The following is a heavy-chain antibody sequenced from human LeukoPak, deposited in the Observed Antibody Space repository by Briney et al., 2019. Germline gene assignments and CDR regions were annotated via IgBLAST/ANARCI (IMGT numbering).Heavy chain of an antibody. V-gene: IGHV3-23*01. J-gene: IGHJ6*02. Sequence: GGSLRLSCAASGFTFSSYAMSWVRQAPGKGLEWVSGISGTGGNTYYTDSVKGRFTISRDNSKNTLYLRMNSLRAEDTAVFYCAKDREYSGSYRPGPTRYYYGMDVWGQGTAVTVS. CDR1: GFTFSSYA. D-gene: IGHD1-26*01. CDR3: AKDREYSGSYRPGPTRYYYGMDV. CDR2: ISGTGGNT.